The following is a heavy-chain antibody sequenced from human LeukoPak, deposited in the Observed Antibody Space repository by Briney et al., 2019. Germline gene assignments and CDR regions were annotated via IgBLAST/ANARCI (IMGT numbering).Heavy chain of an antibody. CDR2: IYPGDSDT. V-gene: IGHV5-51*01. CDR3: ARHDVDTAMVSDY. CDR1: GYNFTIYW. Sequence: GESLKISCKGSGYNFTIYWIGWVRQKPGKGLEWMGIIYPGDSDTTYSPSFQGQVTISADKSISTAYLQWSSLKASDTAMYYCARHDVDTAMVSDYWGQGTLVTVSS. D-gene: IGHD5-18*01. J-gene: IGHJ4*02.